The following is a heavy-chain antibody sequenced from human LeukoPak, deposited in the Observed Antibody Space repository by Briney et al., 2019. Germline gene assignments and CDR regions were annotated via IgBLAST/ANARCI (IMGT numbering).Heavy chain of an antibody. J-gene: IGHJ3*02. D-gene: IGHD3-3*01. CDR1: GFTFSDYY. CDR3: ATNTYYDFWSGYSFHAFDI. Sequence: GGSLRLSCAASGFTFSDYYMSWIRQAPGKGLEWVSYISSSGSTIYYADSVKGRFTISRDNAKNSLYLQMNSLRAEDTAVYYCATNTYYDFWSGYSFHAFDIWGQGTMVTVSS. CDR2: ISSSGSTI. V-gene: IGHV3-11*04.